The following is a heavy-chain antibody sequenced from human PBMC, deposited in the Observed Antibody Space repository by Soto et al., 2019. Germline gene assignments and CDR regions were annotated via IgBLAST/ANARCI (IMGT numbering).Heavy chain of an antibody. CDR2: ISGSGGST. J-gene: IGHJ6*03. CDR1: GVTFSSYA. CDR3: AGDILTGYPYYSYYMDV. Sequence: EVQLLESGGGLVQPGGSLRLSCAASGVTFSSYAMSWVRQAPGKGLEWVSAISGSGGSTYYADSLKGRFTISRDNSKNTLYLQMNSLRAEDTAVYYCAGDILTGYPYYSYYMDVWGQGTTVTVA. D-gene: IGHD3-9*01. V-gene: IGHV3-23*01.